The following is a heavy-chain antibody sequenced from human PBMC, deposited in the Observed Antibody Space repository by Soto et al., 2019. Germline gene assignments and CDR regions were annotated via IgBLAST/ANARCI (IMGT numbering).Heavy chain of an antibody. V-gene: IGHV1-2*02. CDR1: GYTFTGYY. D-gene: IGHD3-22*01. CDR3: ARVVNYYDSSGYYSA. J-gene: IGHJ4*02. Sequence: ASVKVSCKASGYTFTGYYMHWVRQAPGQGLEWMGWINPNSGGTNYAQKSQGRVTMTRDTSISTAYMELSRLRSDDTAVYYCARVVNYYDSSGYYSAWGQGTLVTVSS. CDR2: INPNSGGT.